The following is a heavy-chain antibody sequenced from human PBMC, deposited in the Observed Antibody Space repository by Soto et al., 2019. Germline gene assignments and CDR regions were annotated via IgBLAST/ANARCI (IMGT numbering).Heavy chain of an antibody. CDR1: GFTFSSYG. Sequence: PGGSLRLSCAASGFTFSSYGMHWVRQAPGKGLEWVAVISYDGSNKYYADSVKGRFTISRDNSKNTLYLQMNSLRAEDTAVYYCAKEQSGYSCGWYVFGISAYHSYGMDVWGQGTTVTVSS. CDR3: AKEQSGYSCGWYVFGISAYHSYGMDV. D-gene: IGHD6-19*01. V-gene: IGHV3-30*18. J-gene: IGHJ6*02. CDR2: ISYDGSNK.